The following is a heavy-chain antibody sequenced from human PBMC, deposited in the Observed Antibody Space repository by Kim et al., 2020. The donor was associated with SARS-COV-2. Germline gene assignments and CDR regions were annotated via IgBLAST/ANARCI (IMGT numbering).Heavy chain of an antibody. V-gene: IGHV3-48*02. CDR3: VRDRWGGAFDF. Sequence: GGSLRLSCATSGFTFSAYDMNWVRQAPWKGLEWLSFITKTSSTIYYADSVKGRFTISRDNAKNSLYLQMSSLTDDDTAVYFCVRDRWGGAFDFWGQGTLVTVSS. J-gene: IGHJ3*01. CDR1: GFTFSAYD. CDR2: ITKTSSTI. D-gene: IGHD3-10*01.